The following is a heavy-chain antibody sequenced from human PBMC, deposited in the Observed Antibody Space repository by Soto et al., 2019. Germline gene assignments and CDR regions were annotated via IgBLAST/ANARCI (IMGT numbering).Heavy chain of an antibody. CDR1: GGSISSYY. D-gene: IGHD2-2*02. CDR2: IYYSGST. CDR3: ARVRGVVPAAILSGSWFDP. V-gene: IGHV4-59*01. J-gene: IGHJ5*02. Sequence: SETLSLTCTVSGGSISSYYWSWIRQPPGKGLEWIGYIYYSGSTNYNPSLKSRVTISVDTSKNQFSLKLSSVTAADTAVYYCARVRGVVPAAILSGSWFDPWGQGTLVTVSS.